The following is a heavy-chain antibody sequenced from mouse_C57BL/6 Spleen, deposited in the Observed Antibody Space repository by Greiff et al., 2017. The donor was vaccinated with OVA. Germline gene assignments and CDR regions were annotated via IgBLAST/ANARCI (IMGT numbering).Heavy chain of an antibody. CDR2: IDPETGGT. J-gene: IGHJ3*01. CDR1: GYTFTDYE. Sequence: QVHVKQSGAELVRPGASVTLSCKASGYTFTDYEMHWVKQTPVHGLEWIGAIDPETGGTAYNQKFKGKAILTADKSSSTAYMELRSLTSEDSAVYYCTGDYDGGCAYWSQGTLVTVSA. V-gene: IGHV1-15*01. D-gene: IGHD2-4*01. CDR3: TGDYDGGCAY.